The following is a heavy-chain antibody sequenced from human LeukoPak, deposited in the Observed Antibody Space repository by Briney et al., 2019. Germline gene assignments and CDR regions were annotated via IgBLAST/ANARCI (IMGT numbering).Heavy chain of an antibody. CDR1: GFTVSSNY. CDR2: IYSGGST. Sequence: GGSLRLSCAASGFTVSSNYMSWVRQAPGKGLEWVSVIYSGGSTYYADSVKGRFTISRDNSKNTPYLQMNSLRAEDTAVYYCARDSVLYDFWSGYYPYGMDVWGQGTTVTVSS. V-gene: IGHV3-53*01. CDR3: ARDSVLYDFWSGYYPYGMDV. D-gene: IGHD3-3*01. J-gene: IGHJ6*02.